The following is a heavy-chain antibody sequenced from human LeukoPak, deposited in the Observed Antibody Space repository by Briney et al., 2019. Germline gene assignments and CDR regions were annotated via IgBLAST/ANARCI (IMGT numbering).Heavy chain of an antibody. Sequence: GGSLRLSCGASGFTFSDYYMSWIRQAPGKGLEWVAYIWGSGSNTYYADSVKGRFTISRDNVNNSLYLQMNSLRAEDTAVYYCARGPSGSYDYWGQGTLVTVSS. CDR1: GFTFSDYY. CDR3: ARGPSGSYDY. J-gene: IGHJ4*02. V-gene: IGHV3-11*01. D-gene: IGHD1-26*01. CDR2: IWGSGSNT.